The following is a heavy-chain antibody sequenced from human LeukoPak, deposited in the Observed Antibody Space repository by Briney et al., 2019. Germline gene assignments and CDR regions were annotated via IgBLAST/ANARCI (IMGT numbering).Heavy chain of an antibody. CDR3: ARDWFDGSYYVLDY. CDR1: GYSISSGYY. Sequence: SETLSLTCTVSGYSISSGYYWGWIRQPPGKGLEWIGYIYYSGSTYYNPSLKSRVTISVDTSKNQFSLKLSSVTAADTAVYYCARDWFDGSYYVLDYWGQGTLVTVSS. CDR2: IYYSGST. V-gene: IGHV4-38-2*02. D-gene: IGHD1-26*01. J-gene: IGHJ4*02.